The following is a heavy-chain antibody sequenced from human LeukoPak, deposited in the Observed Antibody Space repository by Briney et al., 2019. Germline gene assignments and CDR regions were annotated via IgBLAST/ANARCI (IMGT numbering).Heavy chain of an antibody. CDR1: GFTFSSQW. CDR3: GRSGGYSYGHVDY. D-gene: IGHD5-18*01. Sequence: GGSLRLSCAASGFTFSSQWMHWVRQTPGEGLVWISRINSDGTSTKYADSVKGRFTISRDNAKNTLYLQMNSLRAEDTAVYYCGRSGGYSYGHVDYWGQGSLVTVSS. CDR2: INSDGTST. J-gene: IGHJ4*02. V-gene: IGHV3-74*01.